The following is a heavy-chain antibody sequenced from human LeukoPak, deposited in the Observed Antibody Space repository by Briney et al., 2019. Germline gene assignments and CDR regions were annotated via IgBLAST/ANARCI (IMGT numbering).Heavy chain of an antibody. V-gene: IGHV3-11*04. J-gene: IGHJ4*02. Sequence: PGGSLRLSCAASGLTFSDYYMTWIRQAPGEGLEWVSSISGTGTTIYSADSVRGRFTVSRDNARNSLFLHMNSLRAEDTAVYYCAVQITMIVVVPYFDYWGQGTLVTVSS. CDR1: GLTFSDYY. CDR3: AVQITMIVVVPYFDY. CDR2: ISGTGTTI. D-gene: IGHD3-22*01.